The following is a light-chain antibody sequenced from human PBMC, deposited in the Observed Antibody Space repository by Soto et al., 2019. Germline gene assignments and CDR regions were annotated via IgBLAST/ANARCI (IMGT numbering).Light chain of an antibody. CDR2: SND. V-gene: IGLV1-44*01. CDR1: SSNIGRNT. Sequence: QAVVTQPPSASGTPGQRVTISCSGGSSNIGRNTVNWYQLLPGTAPKLLIYSNDRRPSGVPDRFSGSKSGTSASLAISGLQSEDEADYYCAAWDDSLNGPVFGGGTQLTVL. J-gene: IGLJ2*01. CDR3: AAWDDSLNGPV.